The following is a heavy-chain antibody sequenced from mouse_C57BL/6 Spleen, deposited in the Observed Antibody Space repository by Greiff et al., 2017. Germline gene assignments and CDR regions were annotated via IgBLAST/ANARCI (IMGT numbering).Heavy chain of an antibody. CDR1: GYTFTSYW. V-gene: IGHV1-7*01. CDR3: ARAYYYDYDEGHYAMDY. D-gene: IGHD2-4*01. CDR2: INPSSGYT. Sequence: QVQLQQSGAELAKPGASVKLSCKASGYTFTSYWMHWVKQRPGQGLEWIGYINPSSGYTKFNQKFKDKATFTADKSSRTAYMQLSSLTYEDSAVYYCARAYYYDYDEGHYAMDYWGQGTSVTVAS. J-gene: IGHJ4*01.